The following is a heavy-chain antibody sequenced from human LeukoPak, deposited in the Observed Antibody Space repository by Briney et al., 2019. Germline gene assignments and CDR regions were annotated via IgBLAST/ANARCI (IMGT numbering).Heavy chain of an antibody. CDR2: IPYDGSNK. D-gene: IGHD2-15*01. J-gene: IGHJ4*02. CDR1: GFTFSSYE. V-gene: IGHV3-30*02. CDR3: AKENQLGHCSGGNCYHDY. Sequence: PGGSLRLSCAASGFTFSSYEMNWVRQGPGKGLEWVAFIPYDGSNKYYADSVRGRFTISRDNSKNTLYLQMNSLRVEDTAVYYCAKENQLGHCSGGNCYHDYWGPGTRVTVSS.